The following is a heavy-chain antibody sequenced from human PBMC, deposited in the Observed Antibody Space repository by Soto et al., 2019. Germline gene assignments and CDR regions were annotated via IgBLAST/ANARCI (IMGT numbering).Heavy chain of an antibody. V-gene: IGHV3-20*01. CDR3: AKSQSPMVRGVIEDFDY. J-gene: IGHJ4*02. CDR2: INWNGGTT. D-gene: IGHD3-10*01. CDR1: GFIFDDYG. Sequence: EVQLVESGGGVVRPGGSLRLSCVASGFIFDDYGMNWVRQVPGKGLEWVSGINWNGGTTHYADSVKGRFTISRDNAKNTLYLQMNSLSVEDTALYDCAKSQSPMVRGVIEDFDYWGQGTLVTVSS.